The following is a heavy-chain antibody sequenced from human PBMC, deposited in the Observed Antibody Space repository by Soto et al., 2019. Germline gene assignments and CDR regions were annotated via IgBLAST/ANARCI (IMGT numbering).Heavy chain of an antibody. J-gene: IGHJ1*01. CDR2: IFYNGDT. CDR3: VGTGTTDDF. Sequence: VQLQGSGPGLLKPSQTLSLTCTVSGASVNTGDYYWSYIRQPPGKGLEWLGYIFYNGDTYYNPSLKRRATISLNPSRNQFSLTLTSVTDADTALYYCVGTGTTDDFWGQGTLVTVSS. V-gene: IGHV4-30-4*01. D-gene: IGHD1-7*01. CDR1: GASVNTGDYY.